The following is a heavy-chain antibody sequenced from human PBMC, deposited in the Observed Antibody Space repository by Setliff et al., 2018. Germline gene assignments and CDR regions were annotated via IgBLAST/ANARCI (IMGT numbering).Heavy chain of an antibody. CDR1: GGSISSISYY. V-gene: IGHV4-39*01. D-gene: IGHD2-2*01. Sequence: SETLSLTCTVPGGSISSISYYWGCIRQPPGKGLEWIGTMYDSGKTYYNPSLKSRVTISVDTSKNQFSLRVTSVTASDTAVYYCATCRYQVPYDYWGQGKLVTVSS. CDR2: MYDSGKT. J-gene: IGHJ4*02. CDR3: ATCRYQVPYDY.